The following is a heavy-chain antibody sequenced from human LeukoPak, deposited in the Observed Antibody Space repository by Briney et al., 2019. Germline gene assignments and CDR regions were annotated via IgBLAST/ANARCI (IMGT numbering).Heavy chain of an antibody. CDR1: GFTFSGSA. J-gene: IGHJ4*02. D-gene: IGHD4-17*01. V-gene: IGHV3-73*01. CDR3: TSPPYGDYL. CDR2: IRSKANSYAT. Sequence: GGSLRLSCAASGFTFSGSAMHWVRQASGKGLEWVGRIRSKANSYATAYAASVKGRFTISRGDSKNTAYLQMNSLKTEDTAVYYCTSPPYGDYLWGQGTLVTVSS.